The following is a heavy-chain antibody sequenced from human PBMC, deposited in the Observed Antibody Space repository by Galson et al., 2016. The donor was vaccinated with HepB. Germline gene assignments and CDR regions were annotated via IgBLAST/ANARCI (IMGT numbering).Heavy chain of an antibody. CDR3: VIHYGGYWFDP. V-gene: IGHV1-24*01. Sequence: SVKVSCKVSGKTLSDLAIHWVRQAPGKGLERVGGFNPEVSETIYAQKLQDRVTMTEDPSTDTAYMERIGLKFEDTAVYYCVIHYGGYWFDPWGQGTLVTVSS. D-gene: IGHD2-21*01. CDR2: FNPEVSET. CDR1: GKTLSDLA. J-gene: IGHJ5*02.